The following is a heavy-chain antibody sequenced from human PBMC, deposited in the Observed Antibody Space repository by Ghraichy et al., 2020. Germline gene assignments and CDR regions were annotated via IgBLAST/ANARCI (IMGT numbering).Heavy chain of an antibody. Sequence: GSLSLTCTVSGGSVSSGTYYWSWIRQPPGKGLEWIGYIYYSGSTNYNPSLKSRVTISVDTSKNQFSLKLSSVTAADTAVYYCATLREQWLATDWGQGTLVTVSS. J-gene: IGHJ4*02. V-gene: IGHV4-61*01. CDR2: IYYSGST. D-gene: IGHD6-19*01. CDR1: GGSVSSGTYY. CDR3: ATLREQWLATD.